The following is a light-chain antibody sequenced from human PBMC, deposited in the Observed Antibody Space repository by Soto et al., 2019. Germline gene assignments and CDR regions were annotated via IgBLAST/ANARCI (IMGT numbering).Light chain of an antibody. CDR2: EVT. Sequence: QSVLTQPPSASGFPGQSVTISCTGTSSDVGYYDYVSWYQQHPGKAPILVIYEVTKRPSGVPDRVSASKSGNTASLTVSVLRAEDEADYYCSSYAGSNNFVFGSGTKVTVL. CDR3: SSYAGSNNFV. V-gene: IGLV2-8*01. CDR1: SSDVGYYDY. J-gene: IGLJ1*01.